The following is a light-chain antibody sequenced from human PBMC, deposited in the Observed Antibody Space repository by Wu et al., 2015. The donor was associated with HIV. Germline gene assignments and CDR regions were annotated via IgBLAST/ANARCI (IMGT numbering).Light chain of an antibody. V-gene: IGKV1-39*01. CDR1: QSISTY. CDR3: QQSYSTLYS. Sequence: GDRVTITCRASQSISTYLNWYQQKPGKAPKLLIYAASNLHSGIPSRFSGSGSGTDFTLAISSLQPEDFASYFCQQSYSTLYSFGQGTKLEIK. J-gene: IGKJ2*03. CDR2: AAS.